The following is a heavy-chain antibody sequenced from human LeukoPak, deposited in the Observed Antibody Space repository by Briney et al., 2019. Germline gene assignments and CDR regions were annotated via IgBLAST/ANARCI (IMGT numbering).Heavy chain of an antibody. Sequence: TSETLSLTCAVYGGSFSGYYWSWIRQPPGKGLEWIGEINHSGSTNYNPSLKSRVTISVETSKNQFSLKLSSVTAADTAVYYCARGSIVVVYYFYYWGQGTLVTVSS. CDR2: INHSGST. V-gene: IGHV4-34*01. J-gene: IGHJ4*02. D-gene: IGHD2-21*01. CDR3: ARGSIVVVYYFYY. CDR1: GGSFSGYY.